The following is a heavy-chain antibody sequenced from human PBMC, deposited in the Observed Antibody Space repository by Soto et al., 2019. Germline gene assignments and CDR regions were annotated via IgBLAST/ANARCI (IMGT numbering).Heavy chain of an antibody. CDR1: GINFLTYA. V-gene: IGHV3-23*01. Sequence: DVQLLESGGGLVQPGGSLRFSCAAPGINFLTYAMAWVRQAPGKGLEWVSVISSSGITYYADSVKGRFTISRDISNSTLFLQMNSLRVEDTAVYYCTKMGTSIWYMDYFDYWGRGSRVTVSS. D-gene: IGHD3-3*02. CDR2: ISSSGIT. J-gene: IGHJ4*02. CDR3: TKMGTSIWYMDYFDY.